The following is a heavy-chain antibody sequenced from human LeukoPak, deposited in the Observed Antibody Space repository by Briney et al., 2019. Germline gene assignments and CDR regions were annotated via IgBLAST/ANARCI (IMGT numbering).Heavy chain of an antibody. V-gene: IGHV2-5*02. CDR1: GLSLSKSGVG. Sequence: SGPTLVNPTQTLTLTCTFSGLSLSKSGVGVGWIRQPPGKALECLALIYWDDDKRYSPSLKSRLTITKDTSKSQVVLTMTNMDPVDTAAYYCAHYVILHNYMDVWGKGTTVTVSS. CDR3: AHYVILHNYMDV. CDR2: IYWDDDK. J-gene: IGHJ6*03. D-gene: IGHD2-15*01.